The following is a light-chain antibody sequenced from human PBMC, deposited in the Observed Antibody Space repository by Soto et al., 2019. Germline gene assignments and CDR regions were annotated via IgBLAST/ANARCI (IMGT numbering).Light chain of an antibody. CDR3: HQYNFWPT. CDR2: GTS. CDR1: QSVSTN. V-gene: IGKV3-15*01. J-gene: IGKJ1*01. Sequence: EIGMTQSPATLSVSPGERATLSFRASQSVSTNLAWYQQKPGQSPRLLIYGTSTRATDIPARFSGSGSGTEFTLTISSLQSEDSAVYYCHQYNFWPTFGQGTKVDIK.